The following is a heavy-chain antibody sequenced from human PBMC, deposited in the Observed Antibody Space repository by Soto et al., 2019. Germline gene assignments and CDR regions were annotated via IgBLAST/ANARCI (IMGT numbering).Heavy chain of an antibody. CDR2: IVPISGTT. Sequence: QVKLVPSGAEVKKPGSSVKVSCKVSGGTFNYYAINWVRQAPGQGLEWMGGIVPISGTTNYAQKFQGRVTITADESTSTAYMELSSLRSEDTAVYYCARSGVVVNAFDIWGQGTLVTVSS. J-gene: IGHJ3*02. CDR3: ARSGVVVNAFDI. V-gene: IGHV1-69*12. D-gene: IGHD2-21*01. CDR1: GGTFNYYA.